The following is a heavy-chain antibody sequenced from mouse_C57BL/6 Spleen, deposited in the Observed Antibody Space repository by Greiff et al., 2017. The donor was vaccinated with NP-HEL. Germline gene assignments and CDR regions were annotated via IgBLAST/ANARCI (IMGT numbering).Heavy chain of an antibody. CDR2: ISSGGSYT. V-gene: IGHV5-6*02. J-gene: IGHJ4*01. D-gene: IGHD1-1*01. CDR3: ARRGYGSSYDAMDY. Sequence: EVMLVESGGDLVKPGGSLKLSCAASGFTFSSYGMSWVRQTPDKRLEWVATISSGGSYTYYPDSLKGRFTISSDNAKNTLYLQMSSLKSEDTGLYYCARRGYGSSYDAMDYWGQGTSVTVSS. CDR1: GFTFSSYG.